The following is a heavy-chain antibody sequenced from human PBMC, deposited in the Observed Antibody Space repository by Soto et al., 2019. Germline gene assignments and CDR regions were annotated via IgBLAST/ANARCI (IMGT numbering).Heavy chain of an antibody. V-gene: IGHV4-61*01. CDR1: GGSVSSGTHY. Sequence: QVQLQESGPGLVKPSETLSLTCTVSGGSVSSGTHYWSWIRQRPGKGLGWIGYIYYSGSTKYNPSLQSPVTISVDTSNSQFSLKLSSVTAADPAVYSCARDPQDHGVPAGGMHVWGQGTTVPVSS. D-gene: IGHD4-17*01. CDR2: IYYSGST. CDR3: ARDPQDHGVPAGGMHV. J-gene: IGHJ6*02.